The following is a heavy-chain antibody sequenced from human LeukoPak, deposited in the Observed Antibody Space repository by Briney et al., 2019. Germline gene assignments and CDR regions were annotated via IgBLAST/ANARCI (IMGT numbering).Heavy chain of an antibody. Sequence: GGSLRLSCAASALTVSSNHMSWVRQAPGKGLEWVSVIYSGGSTYYADSVKGRFTISRDNSKNTLYLQMNSLRAQDTAVYYCARHSSSWYGFDHWGQGTLVTVSS. CDR1: ALTVSSNH. J-gene: IGHJ4*02. CDR2: IYSGGST. V-gene: IGHV3-53*01. CDR3: ARHSSSWYGFDH. D-gene: IGHD6-13*01.